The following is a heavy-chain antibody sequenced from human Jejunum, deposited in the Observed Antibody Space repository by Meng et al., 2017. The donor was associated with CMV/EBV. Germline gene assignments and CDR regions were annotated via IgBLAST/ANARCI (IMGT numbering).Heavy chain of an antibody. Sequence: YAIHWVRQAPGQSLEWMGWINAVNGTTKYSQKFQGRLTISRDTSASTDTSATTAYLDLSSLRSEDTAIYYCATRVSGTYHDNWFDPWGQGTLVTVSS. V-gene: IGHV1-3*01. J-gene: IGHJ5*02. D-gene: IGHD3-10*01. CDR3: ATRVSGTYHDNWFDP. CDR2: INAVNGTT. CDR1: YA.